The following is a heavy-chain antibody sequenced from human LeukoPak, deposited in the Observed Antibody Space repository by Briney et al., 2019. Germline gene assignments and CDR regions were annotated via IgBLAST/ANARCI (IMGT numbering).Heavy chain of an antibody. D-gene: IGHD1-26*01. CDR2: MNPNSGNT. Sequence: ASVKVSCKASGYTFTGYYMHWVRQAPGQGLEWMGWMNPNSGNTGYAQKFQGRVTMTRNTSISTAYMELSSLRSEDTALYYCAREWDYSMDVWGKGTTVTISS. J-gene: IGHJ6*03. CDR3: AREWDYSMDV. V-gene: IGHV1-8*02. CDR1: GYTFTGYY.